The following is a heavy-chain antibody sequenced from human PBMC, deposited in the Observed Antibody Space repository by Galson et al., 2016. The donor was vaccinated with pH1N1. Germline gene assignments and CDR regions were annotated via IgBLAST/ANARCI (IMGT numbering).Heavy chain of an antibody. J-gene: IGHJ4*02. CDR3: ARGRGSKWGGSVYFDY. D-gene: IGHD1-26*01. V-gene: IGHV4-39*07. CDR2: VYYSGDT. Sequence: LSLTCTVSGDSITSTGSYWGWFRQPPGKGLEWIASVYYSGDTYYNPSLKSRVTMSVDTSKRYFSLNLSSVTAADTAGYYCARGRGSKWGGSVYFDYRGQETRVTVSS. CDR1: GDSITSTGSY.